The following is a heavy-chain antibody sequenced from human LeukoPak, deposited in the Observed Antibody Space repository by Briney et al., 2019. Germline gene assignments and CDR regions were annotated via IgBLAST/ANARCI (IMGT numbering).Heavy chain of an antibody. V-gene: IGHV3-53*01. CDR1: GVTVRSNY. Sequence: GGSLRLSCAASGVTVRSNYMSWVRQAPGKGLEWVSVIYSGGSTYYADSVKGRFTISRDNSKNTLYLQMNSLRAEDTAVYYCASRVLRYFDWFELWGQGTLVTVSS. D-gene: IGHD3-9*01. J-gene: IGHJ5*02. CDR3: ASRVLRYFDWFEL. CDR2: IYSGGST.